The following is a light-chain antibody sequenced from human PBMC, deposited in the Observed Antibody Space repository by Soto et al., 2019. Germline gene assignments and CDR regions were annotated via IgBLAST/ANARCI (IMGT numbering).Light chain of an antibody. J-gene: IGKJ4*01. CDR1: QSVSSSY. CDR3: QQYGSSPT. CDR2: GAS. Sequence: EIMLTQSPGTLSLSPGGRATLSCRASQSVSSSYLAWYQQKPGQAPRLLIYGASSRATGIPDRFSGSGSGTDFTLTISRLEPEDLAVYYCQQYGSSPTFGGGTKVDIK. V-gene: IGKV3-20*01.